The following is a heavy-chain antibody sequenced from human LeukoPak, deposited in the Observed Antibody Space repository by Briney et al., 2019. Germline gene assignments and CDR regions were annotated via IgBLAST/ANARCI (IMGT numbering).Heavy chain of an antibody. CDR2: IRYDGSNK. CDR3: AKLRLTTVTTPDY. Sequence: GGSLRLSCAASGFTFSSYGMHWVRQAPGKGLEWVAFIRYDGSNKYYADSVKGRFTISRDNSKNTLYLQMNSLRAEDTAVYYCAKLRLTTVTTPDYWGQGTLVTVSS. CDR1: GFTFSSYG. D-gene: IGHD4-11*01. J-gene: IGHJ4*02. V-gene: IGHV3-30*02.